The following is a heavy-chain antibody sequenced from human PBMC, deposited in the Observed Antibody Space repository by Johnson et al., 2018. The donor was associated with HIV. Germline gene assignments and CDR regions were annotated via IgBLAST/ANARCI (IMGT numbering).Heavy chain of an antibody. Sequence: QVQLVESGGGVVQPGRSLRLSCAASGFTFSSYAMHWVRQAPGKGLEWVAIIYYDGTNKYYADSVKGRFTISRDNSKNTLYLQMNSLKSEDTAVYYCTTDQVGRNYGGKYHIWGQGTMVTVSS. CDR3: TTDQVGRNYGGKYHI. D-gene: IGHD1-7*01. V-gene: IGHV3-33*01. CDR2: IYYDGTNK. CDR1: GFTFSSYA. J-gene: IGHJ3*02.